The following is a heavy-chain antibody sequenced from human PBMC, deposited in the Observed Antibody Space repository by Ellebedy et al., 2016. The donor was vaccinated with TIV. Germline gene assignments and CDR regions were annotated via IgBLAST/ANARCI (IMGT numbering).Heavy chain of an antibody. CDR1: GYTFTSSD. D-gene: IGHD2-8*01. V-gene: IGHV1-69*06. CDR2: IIPIFATS. J-gene: IGHJ6*02. CDR3: ARGDCPNGLCLISYNMDV. Sequence: SVKVSXXASGYTFTSSDINWVRQAPGQGLEWMGGIIPIFATSKYAQKFQGRAAITADKSTSTAYMELRSLGSEDTAIYYCARGDCPNGLCLISYNMDVWGRGTTVTVSS.